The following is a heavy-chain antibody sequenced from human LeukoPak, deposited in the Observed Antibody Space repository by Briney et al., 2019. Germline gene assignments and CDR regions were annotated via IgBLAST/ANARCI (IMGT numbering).Heavy chain of an antibody. CDR2: INTDGSST. CDR1: GFTFSSYW. J-gene: IGHJ4*02. Sequence: GGSLRLSCAASGFTFSSYWLHWVRQAPGKGLVWVSRINTDGSSTTYADFVKGRFTISRDNAKNTLFLQMNSLRAEDTAVYFCARVWRYSVSTDFDYWGQGTLVTVSS. D-gene: IGHD5/OR15-5a*01. CDR3: ARVWRYSVSTDFDY. V-gene: IGHV3-74*01.